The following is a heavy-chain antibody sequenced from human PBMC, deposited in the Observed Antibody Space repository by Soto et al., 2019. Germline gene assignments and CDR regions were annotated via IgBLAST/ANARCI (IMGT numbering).Heavy chain of an antibody. J-gene: IGHJ6*02. CDR2: LSDSGGHT. V-gene: IGHV3-23*01. CDR1: GFPFSSYA. Sequence: GGSLRLSCAGSGFPFSSYAMTWVRQAPGKGMEWVSALSDSGGHTYYADSVKGLFTISRGNPKNTLYCQMNRLSDEDTAVYYCAKDSQSVSVSAARVYGIDVWRQATSVTVTS. CDR3: AKDSQSVSVSAARVYGIDV. D-gene: IGHD2-2*01.